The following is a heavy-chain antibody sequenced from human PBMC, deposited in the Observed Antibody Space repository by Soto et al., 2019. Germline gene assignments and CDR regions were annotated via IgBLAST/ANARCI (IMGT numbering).Heavy chain of an antibody. Sequence: SETLSLTCTVAGVSISSYYWSWIRPPPGKGLEWIGYIYYSGSTNYNPSLKSRVTISVDTSKNQFSLKLSSVTAADTAVYYCARLVWSYGTWFDPWGQGTLVTVSS. J-gene: IGHJ5*02. CDR3: ARLVWSYGTWFDP. CDR2: IYYSGST. CDR1: GVSISSYY. V-gene: IGHV4-59*08. D-gene: IGHD5-18*01.